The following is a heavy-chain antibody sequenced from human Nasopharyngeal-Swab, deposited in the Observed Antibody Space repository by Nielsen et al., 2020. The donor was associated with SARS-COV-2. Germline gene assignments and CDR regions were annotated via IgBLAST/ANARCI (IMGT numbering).Heavy chain of an antibody. V-gene: IGHV3-33*01. CDR1: GLTFSSYG. CDR3: ARERYSSSWYLDY. Sequence: GESLKISCAASGLTFSSYGMHWVRQAPGKGLEWVAVIWYDGSNKYYADSVKGRFTISRDNSKNTLYLQMNSLRAEDTAVYYCARERYSSSWYLDYWGQGTLVTVSS. J-gene: IGHJ4*02. D-gene: IGHD6-13*01. CDR2: IWYDGSNK.